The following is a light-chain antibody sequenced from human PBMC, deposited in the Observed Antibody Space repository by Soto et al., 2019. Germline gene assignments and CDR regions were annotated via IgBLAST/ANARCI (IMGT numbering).Light chain of an antibody. V-gene: IGKV3-20*01. CDR1: QSVGRNY. CDR3: QQYGTSPWA. J-gene: IGKJ1*01. Sequence: EIVLTQFPGTLSLSPGERATLSCSASQSVGRNYVAWYQQKPGQAPRVIIYAASNRASGIPDRFSGSGSGSDFTLTISRLEPDDFAVYYCQQYGTSPWAFGQGTKVEIK. CDR2: AAS.